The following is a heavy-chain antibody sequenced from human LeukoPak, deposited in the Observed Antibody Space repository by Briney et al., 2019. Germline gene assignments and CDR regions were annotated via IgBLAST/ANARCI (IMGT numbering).Heavy chain of an antibody. CDR3: AKGGGYYYN. CDR1: GFTFSSYG. D-gene: IGHD3-22*01. J-gene: IGHJ4*02. Sequence: GGSLRLSCAASGFTFSSYGMHWVRQAPGKGLEWVAVISYDGSNKYYADSVKGRFTISRDNSKNTLYLQMNSLRAEDTAVYYCAKGGGYYYNWGQGTLVTVSS. V-gene: IGHV3-30*18. CDR2: ISYDGSNK.